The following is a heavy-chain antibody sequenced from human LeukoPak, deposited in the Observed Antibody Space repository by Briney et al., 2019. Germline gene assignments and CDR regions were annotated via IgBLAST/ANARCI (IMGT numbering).Heavy chain of an antibody. Sequence: ASVKVSCKASGYSFICYYIHWVRQAPGHGLEWMGWIDPKRNDTYSAEIFQGRVTMTWDTSISTAYMELGRLTSDDMGVYYCARDRPTTQVPLAPLRVWGQGTLVTVSS. CDR1: GYSFICYY. V-gene: IGHV1-2*02. D-gene: IGHD1-1*01. J-gene: IGHJ4*02. CDR3: ARDRPTTQVPLAPLRV. CDR2: IDPKRNDT.